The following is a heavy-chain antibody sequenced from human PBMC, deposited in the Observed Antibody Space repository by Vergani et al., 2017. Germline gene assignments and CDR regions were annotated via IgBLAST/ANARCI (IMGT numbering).Heavy chain of an antibody. CDR3: ARDQKDCGGDCYSDYYYGMDV. V-gene: IGHV1-69*01. CDR2: IIPIFGTA. Sequence: QVQLVQSGSELKKPGASVKVSCKASGYTFTSYAMNWVRQAPGQGLEWMGGIIPIFGTANYAQKFQGRVTITADESTSTAYMELSSLRSEDTAVYYCARDQKDCGGDCYSDYYYGMDVWGQGTTVTVSS. D-gene: IGHD2-21*02. J-gene: IGHJ6*02. CDR1: GYTFTSYA.